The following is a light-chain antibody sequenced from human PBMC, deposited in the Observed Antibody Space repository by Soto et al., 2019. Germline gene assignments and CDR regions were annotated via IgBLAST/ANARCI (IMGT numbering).Light chain of an antibody. CDR2: RNN. CDR3: AAWEDSLSVVV. V-gene: IGLV1-47*01. CDR1: SSNIGSNY. Sequence: QSVLTQPPSASGTPGQRVTISCSGSSSNIGSNYVYWYQHLPGTAPNLLIYRNNQRPSGVPDRFSGSKSGTSASLAISGLRSEDEADYYCAAWEDSLSVVVFGGGTKLTVL. J-gene: IGLJ2*01.